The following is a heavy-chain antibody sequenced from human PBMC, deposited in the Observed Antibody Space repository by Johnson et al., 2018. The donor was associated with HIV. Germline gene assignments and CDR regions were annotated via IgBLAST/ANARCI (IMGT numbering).Heavy chain of an antibody. V-gene: IGHV3-66*01. J-gene: IGHJ3*02. Sequence: MQLVESGGGVVRPGGSLRLSCAASGFTVSTNYMTWVRQAPGKGLECVSLIYSDGNTYYADSVKGRFTISRDNSKNTLYLQMNSLRAEDTAVYYCARDRFPAAIGLVYRGAFDTGGQGPLVTVSS. CDR3: ARDRFPAAIGLVYRGAFDT. CDR2: IYSDGNT. CDR1: GFTVSTNY. D-gene: IGHD2-2*02.